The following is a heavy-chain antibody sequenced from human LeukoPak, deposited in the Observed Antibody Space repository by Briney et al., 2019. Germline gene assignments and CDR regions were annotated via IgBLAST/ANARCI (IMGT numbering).Heavy chain of an antibody. CDR3: ARVAHYDFWSGPPGDV. CDR1: GGSISSSSYH. J-gene: IGHJ6*04. CDR2: IYYSGST. D-gene: IGHD3-3*01. V-gene: IGHV4-39*07. Sequence: SETLSLTCTVSGGSISSSSYHWGWIRQPPGKGLEWIGSIYYSGSTYYNPSLKSRVTISVDTSKNQFSLKLSSVTAADTAVYYCARVAHYDFWSGPPGDVWGKGTTVTVSS.